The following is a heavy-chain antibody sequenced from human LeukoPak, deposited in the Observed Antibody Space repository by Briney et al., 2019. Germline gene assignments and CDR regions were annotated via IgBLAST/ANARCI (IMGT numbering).Heavy chain of an antibody. CDR2: ISAYNGNT. CDR1: GYTFTSYG. V-gene: IGHV1-18*01. J-gene: IGHJ6*03. CDR3: ARIGSSSGPYYMDV. D-gene: IGHD6-6*01. Sequence: ASVNVSCKASGYTFTSYGISWVRQAPGQGLEWMGWISAYNGNTNYAQKLQGRVTMTTDTSTSTAYMELRSLRSDDTAVYYCARIGSSSGPYYMDVWGKGTTVTVSS.